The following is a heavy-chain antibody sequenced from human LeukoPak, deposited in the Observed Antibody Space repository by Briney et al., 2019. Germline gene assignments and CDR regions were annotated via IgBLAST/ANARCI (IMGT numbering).Heavy chain of an antibody. V-gene: IGHV5-10-1*01. CDR2: IDPSDSYT. CDR1: GYTFTSYW. Sequence: KVSCKASGYTFTSYWISWVRQMPGKGLEWMGRIDPSDSYTNYSPSFQGHVTISADKSISTAYLQWSSLKASDTAMYYCARHSTVTTEAPHDYWGQGTLVTVSS. CDR3: ARHSTVTTEAPHDY. J-gene: IGHJ4*02. D-gene: IGHD4-17*01.